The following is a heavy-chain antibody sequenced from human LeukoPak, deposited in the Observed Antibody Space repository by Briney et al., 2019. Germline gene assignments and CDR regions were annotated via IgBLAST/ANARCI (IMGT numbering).Heavy chain of an antibody. J-gene: IGHJ6*02. CDR3: ARDGSGYVNYYYYGMDV. V-gene: IGHV4-30-4*01. CDR1: GGSISSGDYY. D-gene: IGHD3-22*01. Sequence: SQTLSLTCTVSGGSISSGDYYWSWIRQPPGKGLEWIGYIYYSGSTYHNPSLKSRVTISVDTSKNQFSLKLSSVTAADTAVYYCARDGSGYVNYYYYGMDVWGQGTTVTVSS. CDR2: IYYSGST.